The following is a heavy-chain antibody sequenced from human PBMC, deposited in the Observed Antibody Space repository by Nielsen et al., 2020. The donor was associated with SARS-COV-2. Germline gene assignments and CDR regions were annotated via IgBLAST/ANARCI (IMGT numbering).Heavy chain of an antibody. CDR2: IYYSGST. CDR3: ARGKAGRRPFDY. CDR1: GGSISSYY. V-gene: IGHV4-59*05. J-gene: IGHJ4*02. Sequence: SETLSLTCTVSGGSISSYYWSWIRQPPGKGLEWIGSIYYSGSTYYNPSLKSRVTISVDTSKNQFSLKLSSVTAADTAVYYCARGKAGRRPFDYWGQGTLVTVSS. D-gene: IGHD3-16*01.